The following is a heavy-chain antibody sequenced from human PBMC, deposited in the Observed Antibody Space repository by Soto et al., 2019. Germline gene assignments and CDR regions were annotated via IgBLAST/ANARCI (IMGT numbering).Heavy chain of an antibody. Sequence: PGGSLRLSCAASGFTFSTFSMDWVRHAPGQGLEWVSSISSRSSYIYYADSVRGRFTVSRANANNLLYLQMNSLRAEDTAVYYCARQVPYSSHRMDVWGQGTAVTVS. V-gene: IGHV3-21*06. CDR1: GFTFSTFS. D-gene: IGHD4-4*01. J-gene: IGHJ6*02. CDR3: ARQVPYSSHRMDV. CDR2: ISSRSSYI.